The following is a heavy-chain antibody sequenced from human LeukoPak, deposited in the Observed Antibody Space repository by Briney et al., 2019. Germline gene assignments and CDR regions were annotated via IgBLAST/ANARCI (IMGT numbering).Heavy chain of an antibody. CDR3: ARGIGSWYHNSHFDY. J-gene: IGHJ4*02. Sequence: SETLSLTCTVSGGSISPYYWSWIRQPPGKGLEWIGYIYGSGSTDFNPSLKSRVTISIDTSKNQFSLRLSSVTAADTAVYYCARGIGSWYHNSHFDYWGQGTLVTVSS. CDR2: IYGSGST. D-gene: IGHD6-13*01. CDR1: GGSISPYY. V-gene: IGHV4-59*01.